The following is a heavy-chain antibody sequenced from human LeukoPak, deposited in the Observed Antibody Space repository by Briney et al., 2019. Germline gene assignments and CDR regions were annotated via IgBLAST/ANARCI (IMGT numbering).Heavy chain of an antibody. CDR2: INGGDDNT. D-gene: IGHD2-2*01. Sequence: ASVKVSCKASGYTYSTYAIQWVRKAPGQRPEWMGRINGGDDNTKYSRKIQGRVTITRYTAASTAYMELGRLRSEDSAVYYCARSYIGVVPAGYFCCWGQGTLVTVSS. V-gene: IGHV1-3*01. J-gene: IGHJ4*02. CDR3: ARSYIGVVPAGYFCC. CDR1: GYTYSTYA.